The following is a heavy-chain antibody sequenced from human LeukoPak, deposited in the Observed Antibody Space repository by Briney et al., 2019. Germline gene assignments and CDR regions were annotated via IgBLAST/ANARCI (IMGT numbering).Heavy chain of an antibody. CDR1: GSTFGDYW. CDR3: AELGITMIGGV. J-gene: IGHJ6*04. CDR2: ISSSGSTI. V-gene: IGHV3-48*04. Sequence: GGSLRLSCVSSGSTFGDYWMNWVRQAPGKGLEWVSYISSSGSTIHYADSVKGRFTISRDNAKNSLYLQMNSLRAEDTAVYYCAELGITMIGGVWGKGTTVTISS. D-gene: IGHD3-10*02.